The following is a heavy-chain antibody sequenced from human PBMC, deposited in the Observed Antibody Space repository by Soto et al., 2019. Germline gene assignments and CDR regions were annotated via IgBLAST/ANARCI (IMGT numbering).Heavy chain of an antibody. V-gene: IGHV4-34*01. J-gene: IGHJ4*02. CDR3: ARGSVDTGDSSCVYEY. CDR2: INHSGGT. CDR1: GGSFSAYY. Sequence: SETLSLTCAVYGGSFSAYYWSWIRQPPGKGLEWIGEINHSGGTSYNPSLKSRVTISVDTSKSQFSLKLSSVTAADRAVYYCARGSVDTGDSSCVYEYWGQGTPVTVSS. D-gene: IGHD3-22*01.